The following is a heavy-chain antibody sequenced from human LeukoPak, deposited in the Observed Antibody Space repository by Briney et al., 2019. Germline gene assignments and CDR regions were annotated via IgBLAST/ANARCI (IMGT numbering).Heavy chain of an antibody. CDR3: ARVSSDYDFWSGLPHFDY. Sequence: SETLSLTCTVSGGSISSYYWSWIRQPPGKGLEWIGYIYYSGSTNYNPSLKSRVTISVDTSKNQFSLKLSSVTAADTAVYYCARVSSDYDFWSGLPHFDYWGQGTLVTVSS. D-gene: IGHD3-3*01. J-gene: IGHJ4*02. CDR2: IYYSGST. CDR1: GGSISSYY. V-gene: IGHV4-59*01.